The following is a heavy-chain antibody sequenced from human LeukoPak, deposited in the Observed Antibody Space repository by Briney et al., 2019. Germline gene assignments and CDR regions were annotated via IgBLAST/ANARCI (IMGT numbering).Heavy chain of an antibody. CDR1: GGSFSGYY. Sequence: PSETLSLTCAVYGGSFSGYYWSWIRQPPGKGLEWIGEINHSGNTNYNPSLKSRVTISVDTSKNQFSLKLSSVTAADTAVYYCARGRSSGWYGGGFDYWGQGTLVTVSS. CDR3: ARGRSSGWYGGGFDY. D-gene: IGHD6-19*01. V-gene: IGHV4-34*01. J-gene: IGHJ4*02. CDR2: INHSGNT.